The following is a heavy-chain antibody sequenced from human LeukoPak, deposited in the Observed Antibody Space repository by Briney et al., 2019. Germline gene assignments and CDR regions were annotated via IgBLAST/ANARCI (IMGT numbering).Heavy chain of an antibody. D-gene: IGHD3-9*01. CDR2: FDPEDGET. CDR3: ATVNTIFWLSAFDI. V-gene: IGHV1-24*01. J-gene: IGHJ3*02. Sequence: ASVKVSCKVSGYTLTELSMHWVRQAPGKGLEWMGGFDPEDGETIYAQKFQSRVTMTEDTSTDTAYMELSSLRSEDTAVYYCATVNTIFWLSAFDIWGQGTMVTVSS. CDR1: GYTLTELS.